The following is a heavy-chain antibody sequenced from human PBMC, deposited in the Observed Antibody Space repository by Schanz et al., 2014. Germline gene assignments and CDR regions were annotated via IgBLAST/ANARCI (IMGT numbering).Heavy chain of an antibody. J-gene: IGHJ4*02. CDR1: GGTFSSYG. CDR3: AREYSSYGTVYY. D-gene: IGHD5-12*01. Sequence: QVQLVQSEAEVKKPGSSVKVSCKASGGTFSSYGMHWVRQAPGKGLEWVAVISYDGNNEDYADSVKGRFSISRDNSQNALYLQMDSLRPEDTALYYCAREYSSYGTVYYWGQGTLXTVSS. CDR2: ISYDGNNE. V-gene: IGHV3-30*03.